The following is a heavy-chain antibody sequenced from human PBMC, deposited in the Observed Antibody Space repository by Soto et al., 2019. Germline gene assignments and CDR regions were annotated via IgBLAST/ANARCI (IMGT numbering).Heavy chain of an antibody. D-gene: IGHD2-2*01. CDR1: GGTFSSYT. CDR3: ARSRDCSSTSCYEFDP. Sequence: ASVKVSCKASGGTFSSYTISWVRQAPGQGLEWMGRIIPILGIANYAQKFQGRVTITADKSTSTAYMELSSLRSEDTAVYYCARSRDCSSTSCYEFDPWGQGTLVTVSS. CDR2: IIPILGIA. V-gene: IGHV1-69*02. J-gene: IGHJ5*02.